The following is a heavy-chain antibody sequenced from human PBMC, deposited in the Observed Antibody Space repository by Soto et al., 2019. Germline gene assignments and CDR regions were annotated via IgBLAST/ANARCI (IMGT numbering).Heavy chain of an antibody. CDR3: ARAIFGVVNPKAQDYYYYYMDV. D-gene: IGHD3-3*01. V-gene: IGHV4-59*01. Sequence: SETLSLTCTVSGGSISSYYWSWIRQPPGKGLEWIGYIYYSGSTNYNPSLKSRVTISVDTSKNQFSLKLSSVTAADTAVYYCARAIFGVVNPKAQDYYYYYMDVWGKGTTVTVSS. CDR2: IYYSGST. J-gene: IGHJ6*03. CDR1: GGSISSYY.